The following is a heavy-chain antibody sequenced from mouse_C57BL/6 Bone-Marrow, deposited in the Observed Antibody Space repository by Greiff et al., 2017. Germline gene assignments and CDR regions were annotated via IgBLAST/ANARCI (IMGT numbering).Heavy chain of an antibody. Sequence: EVMLVESGGGLVKPGGSLKLSCAASGFTFSDYGMHWVRQAPEKGLEWVAYISSGGSTIYYADTVKGRFTISRDKDNNNLCLQITSLTSEDTAMYYCARGNTWDFEVWGTGTTVTVSS. V-gene: IGHV5-17*01. CDR3: ARGNTWDFEV. D-gene: IGHD2-1*01. CDR2: ISSGGSTI. J-gene: IGHJ1*03. CDR1: GFTFSDYG.